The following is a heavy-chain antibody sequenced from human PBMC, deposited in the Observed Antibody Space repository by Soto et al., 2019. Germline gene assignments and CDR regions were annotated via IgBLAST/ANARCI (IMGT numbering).Heavy chain of an antibody. Sequence: GGSLRLSCAASGFTFSSYAMSWVRQAPGKGLEWVSAISGSGGSTYYADSVKGRFTISRDNSKNTLYLQMNSLRAEDTAVYYCAKEGLIAEAQGGYYGMEVWGQGTTVTVS. V-gene: IGHV3-23*01. CDR3: AKEGLIAEAQGGYYGMEV. J-gene: IGHJ6*02. D-gene: IGHD6-13*01. CDR1: GFTFSSYA. CDR2: ISGSGGST.